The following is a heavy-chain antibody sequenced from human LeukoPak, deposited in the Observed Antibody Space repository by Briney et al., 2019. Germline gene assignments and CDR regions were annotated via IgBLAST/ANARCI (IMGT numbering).Heavy chain of an antibody. CDR1: GFTFSSYG. D-gene: IGHD6-13*01. V-gene: IGHV3-33*01. Sequence: PGRSLRLSCAASGFTFSSYGMHWVRQAPGKGLEWVAVIWYDGSNKYYVDSVKGRFTISRDNSKNTLYLQMNSLRAEDTAVYYCARAGIAAADNWFDPWGQGTLVTVSS. CDR2: IWYDGSNK. J-gene: IGHJ5*02. CDR3: ARAGIAAADNWFDP.